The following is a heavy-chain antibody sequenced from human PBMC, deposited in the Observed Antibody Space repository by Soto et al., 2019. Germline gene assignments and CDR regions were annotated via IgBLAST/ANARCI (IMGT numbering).Heavy chain of an antibody. J-gene: IGHJ4*02. D-gene: IGHD3-22*01. Sequence: GASVKVSCKASGYTFTSYDINWVRQATGQGLEWMGWMNPNSGITGYAQKFQGRVTMTRNTSISTAYMELSSLRSGDTAVYYCARGPEYYYDSSGYYRYWGQGTLVTVSS. V-gene: IGHV1-8*01. CDR3: ARGPEYYYDSSGYYRY. CDR1: GYTFTSYD. CDR2: MNPNSGIT.